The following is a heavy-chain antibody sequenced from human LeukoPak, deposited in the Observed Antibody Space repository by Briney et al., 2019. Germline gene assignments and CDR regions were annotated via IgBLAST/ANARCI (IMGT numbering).Heavy chain of an antibody. D-gene: IGHD2-2*01. Sequence: ASVKVSCKASGFTFTSSAMQWVRQARGQRLEWIGWIVVGSGNTNYAQKFQERVTITRDMSTSTAYMELSSLRSEDTAVYYCAATYCSSTSCCSYDGVNWFDPWGQGTLVTVSS. CDR1: GFTFTSSA. J-gene: IGHJ5*02. CDR2: IVVGSGNT. CDR3: AATYCSSTSCCSYDGVNWFDP. V-gene: IGHV1-58*02.